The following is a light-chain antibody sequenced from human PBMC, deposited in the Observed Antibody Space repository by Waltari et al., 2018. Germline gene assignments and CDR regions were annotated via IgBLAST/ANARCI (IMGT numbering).Light chain of an antibody. J-gene: IGKJ1*01. V-gene: IGKV3-15*01. CDR2: GAS. CDR1: QSIRSN. CDR3: QQYDNWLGT. Sequence: EMVMTQPPATLSVFPGKRATLTCRASQSIRSNLAWYQHKPGQAPRLLIYGASTRATGIPARFSGSGSGTEFTLTISSLQSEDFAVYFCQQYDNWLGTFGQGTKVEIK.